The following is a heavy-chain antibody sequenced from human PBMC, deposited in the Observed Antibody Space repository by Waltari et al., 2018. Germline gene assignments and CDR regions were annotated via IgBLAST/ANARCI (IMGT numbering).Heavy chain of an antibody. V-gene: IGHV3-7*01. CDR1: GFTISSSW. CDR3: AKGDSSSWFAFDY. J-gene: IGHJ4*02. CDR2: IKQDRSEK. D-gene: IGHD6-13*01. Sequence: EVQLVESGGGWVQPGGSLRPSCEASGFTISSSWMSGVRRAPGKGLEWVANIKQDRSEKYYVDSVKGRFTISRDNSKTTLYLQMNSLRAEDTAVYYCAKGDSSSWFAFDYWGQGTLVTVSS.